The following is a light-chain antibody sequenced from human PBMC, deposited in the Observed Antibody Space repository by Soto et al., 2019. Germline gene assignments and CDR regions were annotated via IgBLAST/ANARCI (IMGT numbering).Light chain of an antibody. J-gene: IGKJ5*01. Sequence: DIVMTQSPLSLPVTPGEPASVSCRSSQSLLHSNGYNYLDWYLQKTGQSPQLLIYLGSNRASGGPDRFSGSGSGTDCTLKISRVEAEDVGVYFCMQALQTPITFGQGTRLEI. V-gene: IGKV2-28*01. CDR1: QSLLHSNGYNY. CDR3: MQALQTPIT. CDR2: LGS.